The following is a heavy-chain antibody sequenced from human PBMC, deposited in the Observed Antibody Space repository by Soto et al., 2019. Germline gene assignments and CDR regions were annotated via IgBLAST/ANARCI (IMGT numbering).Heavy chain of an antibody. V-gene: IGHV3-33*01. Sequence: QVQLVESGGGVVQPGRSLRLSCAASGFTFSSYGMHWVRQAPGKGLEWVAVIWYDGDNKYYVDSVKGRFTISRDNSKNTLYLQMNSLRAEDTAVYYCARDDYGSAIPFDYWGQGTLVTVSS. J-gene: IGHJ4*02. CDR1: GFTFSSYG. D-gene: IGHD3-10*01. CDR2: IWYDGDNK. CDR3: ARDDYGSAIPFDY.